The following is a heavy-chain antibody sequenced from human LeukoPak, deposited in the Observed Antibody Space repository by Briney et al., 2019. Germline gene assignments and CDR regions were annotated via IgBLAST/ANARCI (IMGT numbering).Heavy chain of an antibody. CDR3: ARTQLLPVGMYV. CDR2: IYSGGST. J-gene: IGHJ6*02. V-gene: IGHV3-66*01. CDR1: GFTVSTNY. Sequence: PGGSLRLSCAASGFTVSTNYMNWVRQAPGKGLGWVSDIYSGGSTYYADSVKGRFTISRANSKTTLYFQMNSLRAEDTAVYYCARTQLLPVGMYVWGQGTTVTVS. D-gene: IGHD2-2*01.